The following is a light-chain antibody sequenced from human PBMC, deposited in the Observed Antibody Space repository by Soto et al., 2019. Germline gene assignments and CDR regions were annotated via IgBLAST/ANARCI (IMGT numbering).Light chain of an antibody. CDR1: QTITIS. Sequence: DVQLTQSPSALSASVGDRVSMTCRASQTITISLAWYQQKPGKPPELLIYGASTLQSGVPSRFSGSGSVTDFTLTINGLQPEDAATYYCQKYYSAPFSFGQGTKLAI. CDR2: GAS. J-gene: IGKJ2*03. CDR3: QKYYSAPFS. V-gene: IGKV1-27*01.